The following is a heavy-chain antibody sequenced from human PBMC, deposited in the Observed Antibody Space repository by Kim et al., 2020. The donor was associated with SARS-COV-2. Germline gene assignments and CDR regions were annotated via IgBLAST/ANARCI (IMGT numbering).Heavy chain of an antibody. CDR2: IIPIFGTA. Sequence: SVKVSCKASGGTFSSYAISWVRQAPGQGLEWMGGIIPIFGTANYAQKFQGRVTITADKSTSTAYMELSSLRSEDTAVYYCARALSAYFDWFGGYGAFDIWGQGTMVTVSS. D-gene: IGHD3-9*01. V-gene: IGHV1-69*06. CDR3: ARALSAYFDWFGGYGAFDI. CDR1: GGTFSSYA. J-gene: IGHJ3*02.